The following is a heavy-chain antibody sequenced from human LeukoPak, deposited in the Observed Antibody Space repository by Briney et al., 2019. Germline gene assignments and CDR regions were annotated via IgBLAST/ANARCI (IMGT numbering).Heavy chain of an antibody. CDR1: GGSISGYY. V-gene: IGHV4-59*12. CDR2: IYYTGST. J-gene: IGHJ6*02. Sequence: PSETLSLTCTVSGGSISGYYWSWIRQPPGKGLEWIGYIYYTGSTNYNPSLKSRVTISVDTSKNQFSLKLSSVTAADTAVYYCARGRNRYYYYGMDVWGQGTTVTVSS. CDR3: ARGRNRYYYYGMDV.